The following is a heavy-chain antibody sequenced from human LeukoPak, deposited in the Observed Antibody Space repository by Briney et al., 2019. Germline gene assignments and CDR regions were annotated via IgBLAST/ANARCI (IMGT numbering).Heavy chain of an antibody. V-gene: IGHV1-18*01. CDR1: GYTFTSYG. CDR3: ARDIGKNTPLDAFDI. D-gene: IGHD1-26*01. Sequence: ASVKVSCKASGYTFTSYGISWVRQAPGQGLEWMGWISAYNSNTNYAQKLQGRVTMTTDTSTSTAYMELRSLRSDDTAVYYCARDIGKNTPLDAFDIWGQGTMVTVSS. CDR2: ISAYNSNT. J-gene: IGHJ3*02.